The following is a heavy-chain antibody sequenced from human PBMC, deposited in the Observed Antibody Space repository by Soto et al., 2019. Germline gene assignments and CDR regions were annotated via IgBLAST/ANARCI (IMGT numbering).Heavy chain of an antibody. Sequence: SETLSLTCTVSGGSTSSSSYYWGWIRQPPGKGLEWIGSIYYSGSTYYNPSLKSRVTISVDTPKNQFSLKLSSVTAADTAVYYCAMTPGTNYYYYYGMDVWGQGTTVTVSS. CDR2: IYYSGST. J-gene: IGHJ6*02. V-gene: IGHV4-39*01. CDR1: GGSTSSSSYY. CDR3: AMTPGTNYYYYYGMDV. D-gene: IGHD1-1*01.